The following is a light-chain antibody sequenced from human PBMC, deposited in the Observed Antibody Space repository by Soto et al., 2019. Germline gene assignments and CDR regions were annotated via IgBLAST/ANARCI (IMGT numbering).Light chain of an antibody. V-gene: IGKV1-5*01. CDR3: QQYNTYLYT. Sequence: DIQMTQSPSTLSASVGDRVTITCRASQSISSWLAWYQVKPGKAPKLLIYDASSLESGVPSRFSGSRSGTEFTLTITSLQPDDFATYYCQQYNTYLYTFGQGTKLEIK. CDR2: DAS. J-gene: IGKJ2*01. CDR1: QSISSW.